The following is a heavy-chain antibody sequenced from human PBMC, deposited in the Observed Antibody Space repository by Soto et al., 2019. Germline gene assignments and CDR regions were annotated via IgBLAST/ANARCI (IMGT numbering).Heavy chain of an antibody. J-gene: IGHJ4*02. CDR3: AKPGDYTSGGFYSKFDY. V-gene: IGHV3-23*01. D-gene: IGHD3-10*01. CDR2: ISGGGGTT. CDR1: GFTFSNYP. Sequence: GGSLRLSCAGSGFTFSNYPMTWVRQAPGKGLEWVSDISGGGGTTHYADSVRGRFTISRDNSKNTLYLQMNSLRVEDTAVYYCAKPGDYTSGGFYSKFDYWGQGTLVTVSS.